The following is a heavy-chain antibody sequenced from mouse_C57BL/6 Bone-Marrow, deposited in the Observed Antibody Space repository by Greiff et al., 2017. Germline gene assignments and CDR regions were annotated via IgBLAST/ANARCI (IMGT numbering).Heavy chain of an antibody. CDR3: TTGYYGSSTGAY. J-gene: IGHJ3*01. Sequence: VQLQQSGAELVRPGASVKLSCTASGFNIKDDYMHWVKQRPEQGLEWIGWIDPENGDTEYASKFQGKATITADTSSNTAYLQLSSLTSEDTAVYYCTTGYYGSSTGAYWGQGTLVTVSA. CDR1: GFNIKDDY. D-gene: IGHD1-1*01. CDR2: IDPENGDT. V-gene: IGHV14-4*01.